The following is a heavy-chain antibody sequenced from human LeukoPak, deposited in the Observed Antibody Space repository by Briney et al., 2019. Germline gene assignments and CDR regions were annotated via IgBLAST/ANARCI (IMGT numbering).Heavy chain of an antibody. Sequence: GGSLRLSCAASGFTFSSYEMNWVRQAPGKGLEWVSYISSSGSTIYYADSVKGRFTISRDNAKNSLYLQMNNLRAEDTAVYYCARHIQVTFRVSRLGWFDAWGQGTLVTVSS. V-gene: IGHV3-48*03. CDR3: ARHIQVTFRVSRLGWFDA. J-gene: IGHJ5*02. CDR1: GFTFSSYE. CDR2: ISSSGSTI. D-gene: IGHD3-9*01.